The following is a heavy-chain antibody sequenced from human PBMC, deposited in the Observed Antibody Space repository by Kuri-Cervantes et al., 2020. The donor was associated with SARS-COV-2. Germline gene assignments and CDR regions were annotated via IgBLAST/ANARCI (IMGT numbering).Heavy chain of an antibody. D-gene: IGHD6-19*01. CDR1: GGSISSYY. CDR3: ARGIAVAGTFYFDY. V-gene: IGHV4-59*01. CDR2: IYYSGST. Sequence: SETLSLTCTVSGGSISSYYWSWIRQPPGKGLEWIGYIYYSGSTNYNPSLKSRVTISVDTTKNQSSLKLSSVTAADSAVYYCARGIAVAGTFYFDYWGQGTLVTVPS. J-gene: IGHJ4*02.